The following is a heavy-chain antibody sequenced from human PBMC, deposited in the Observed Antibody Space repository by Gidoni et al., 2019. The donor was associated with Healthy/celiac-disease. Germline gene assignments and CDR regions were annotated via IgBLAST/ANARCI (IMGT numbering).Heavy chain of an antibody. CDR2: IYRSGST. CDR3: ARGGPGRRFGEPTHAFDI. Sequence: QVQLQESGPGLVKPSETLSLTCAVSGSSISSGYSWGWIRQPPGKGLEWIGSIYRSGSTYYNPSLKSRVTISVDTSKNQFSLKLSSVTAADTAVYYCARGGPGRRFGEPTHAFDIWGQGTMVTVSS. CDR1: GSSISSGYS. D-gene: IGHD3-10*01. J-gene: IGHJ3*02. V-gene: IGHV4-38-2*01.